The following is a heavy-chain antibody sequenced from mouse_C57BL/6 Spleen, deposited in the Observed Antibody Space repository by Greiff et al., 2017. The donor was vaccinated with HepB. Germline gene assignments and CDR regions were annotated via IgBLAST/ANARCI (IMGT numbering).Heavy chain of an antibody. D-gene: IGHD1-1*01. CDR2: IYPSDSET. Sequence: QVQLQQPGAELVRPGSSVKLSCKASGYTFTSYWMDWVKQRPGQGLELIGNIYPSDSETHYNQKFKDKATLTVDKSSSTAYMQLSSLTSEDSAVYYCAREGYYFGSFYAMDYWGQGTSVTVSS. V-gene: IGHV1-61*01. CDR1: GYTFTSYW. J-gene: IGHJ4*01. CDR3: AREGYYFGSFYAMDY.